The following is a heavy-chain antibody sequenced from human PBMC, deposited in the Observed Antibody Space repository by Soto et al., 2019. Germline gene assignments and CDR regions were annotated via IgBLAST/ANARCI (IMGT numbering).Heavy chain of an antibody. J-gene: IGHJ6*02. CDR1: GFTFSGYA. CDR2: ISGSGGST. D-gene: IGHD6-19*01. V-gene: IGHV3-23*01. Sequence: GGSLSLSCAASGFTFSGYAMSWVRQAPGKGLEWVSAISGSGGSTYYADSVKGRFTISRDNSKNPLYLQMNSLRAEDTAVYYCPKPRDQWLFLWTMDVWGQGTTVTFSS. CDR3: PKPRDQWLFLWTMDV.